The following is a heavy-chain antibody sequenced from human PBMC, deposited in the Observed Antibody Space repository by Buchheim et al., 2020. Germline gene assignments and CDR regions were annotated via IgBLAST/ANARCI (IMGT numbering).Heavy chain of an antibody. CDR3: ARGPRKHDFWSGYRLLDYFDY. J-gene: IGHJ4*02. CDR2: INHSGST. CDR1: GGSFSGYY. D-gene: IGHD3-3*01. Sequence: QVQLQQWGAGLLKPSETLSLTCAVYGGSFSGYYWSWIRQPPGKGLEWIGEINHSGSTNYNPSLKSRVTISVDTSKNQFSLKLSSVTAADTAVYYCARGPRKHDFWSGYRLLDYFDYWGQGTL. V-gene: IGHV4-34*01.